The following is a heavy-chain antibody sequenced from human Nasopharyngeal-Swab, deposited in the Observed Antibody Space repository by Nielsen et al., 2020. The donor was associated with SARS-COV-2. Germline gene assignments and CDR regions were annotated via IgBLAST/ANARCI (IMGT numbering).Heavy chain of an antibody. V-gene: IGHV3-21*05. CDR1: GFTFSPYT. Sequence: GEPLKISCATFGFTFSPYTMTWVGQAPGKGLQWISYNSSGNFVQYADSVRGRFTISRDNSKNSLYLQMTSLSAEDTAVFYCARERGGGYGDYQGQGTLVTVSS. CDR2: NSSGNFV. J-gene: IGHJ4*02. CDR3: ARERGGGYGDY. D-gene: IGHD5-12*01.